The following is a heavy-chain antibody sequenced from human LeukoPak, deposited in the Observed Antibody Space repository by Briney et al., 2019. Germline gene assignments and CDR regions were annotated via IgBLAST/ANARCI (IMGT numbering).Heavy chain of an antibody. CDR2: IKQDGSEK. CDR3: ARVPVSENCGGDCYSSPFDY. V-gene: IGHV3-7*01. Sequence: PGGSLRLSCAASGFTFSSYWMSWVRQAPGKGLEWVANIKQDGSEKYYVDSVKGRLTISRDNAKNSLYLQMNSLRAEDTAVYYCARVPVSENCGGDCYSSPFDYWGQGTLVTVSS. CDR1: GFTFSSYW. J-gene: IGHJ4*02. D-gene: IGHD2-21*02.